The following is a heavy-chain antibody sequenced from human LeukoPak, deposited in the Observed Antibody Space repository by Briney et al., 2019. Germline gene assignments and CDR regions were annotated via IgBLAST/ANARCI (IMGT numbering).Heavy chain of an antibody. J-gene: IGHJ5*02. Sequence: SVKVSCKASGGTFSSYAISWVRQAAGQGLEWMGGILPIFGTANYAQKFQGRVTITTDESASTAYMELSSLRSEDTAVYYCARVSVSSMSRPKYNWFDPWGQGTLVTVSS. CDR2: ILPIFGTA. CDR3: ARVSVSSMSRPKYNWFDP. D-gene: IGHD2/OR15-2a*01. CDR1: GGTFSSYA. V-gene: IGHV1-69*05.